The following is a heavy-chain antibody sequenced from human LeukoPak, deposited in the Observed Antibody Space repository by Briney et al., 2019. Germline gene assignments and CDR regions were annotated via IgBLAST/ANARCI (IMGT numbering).Heavy chain of an antibody. J-gene: IGHJ5*02. CDR2: IIPIFGTA. Sequence: SVKVSCKASGGTFSSYAISWVRQAPGQGLEWMGRIIPIFGTANYAQKFQGRVTITADKSTSTAYMELSSLRSEETAVYYCARDYYDSSGYYNWFDPWGQGTLVTVSS. CDR1: GGTFSSYA. CDR3: ARDYYDSSGYYNWFDP. D-gene: IGHD3-22*01. V-gene: IGHV1-69*06.